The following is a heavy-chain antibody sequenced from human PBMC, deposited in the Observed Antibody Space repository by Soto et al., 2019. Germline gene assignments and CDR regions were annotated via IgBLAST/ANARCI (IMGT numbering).Heavy chain of an antibody. V-gene: IGHV3-23*01. Sequence: GGSLRLSCASSGFTFSTYTMSWVRQSPGKGLEWVSGISGGGGSTFYADSVKGRFTVSRDNFKNTLYLQMNSLRAEDTAVYYCAKGIGVAGTAWGQGTLVTVSS. D-gene: IGHD6-19*01. CDR1: GFTFSTYT. CDR2: ISGGGGST. J-gene: IGHJ5*02. CDR3: AKGIGVAGTA.